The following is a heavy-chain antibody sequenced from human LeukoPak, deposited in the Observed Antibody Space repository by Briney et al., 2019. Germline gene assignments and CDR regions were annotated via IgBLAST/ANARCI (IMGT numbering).Heavy chain of an antibody. J-gene: IGHJ4*02. Sequence: PSETLSLTCTVSGGSISSSSYYWGWIRQPPGKGREWIGSIYYSGSTYYNPSRKRRVTISVDTSKKQFSLKLSSVTAADTAVYYCASRHDYGPYWGQGTLVTASS. CDR3: ASRHDYGPY. D-gene: IGHD4-17*01. V-gene: IGHV4-39*01. CDR1: GGSISSSSYY. CDR2: IYYSGST.